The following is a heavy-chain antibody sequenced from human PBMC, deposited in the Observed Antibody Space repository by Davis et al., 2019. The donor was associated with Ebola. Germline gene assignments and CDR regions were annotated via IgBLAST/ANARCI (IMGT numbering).Heavy chain of an antibody. V-gene: IGHV3-23*01. D-gene: IGHD1-14*01. J-gene: IGHJ6*02. Sequence: GESLKISCAASGFTFRSYAMSWVRQAPGKGLEWVSAISGSGGSTYYADSVKGRFTISRDNSKNTLYLQMNSLRAEDTAVYYCAKDGSNRRYYYYGMDVWGQGTTVTVSS. CDR1: GFTFRSYA. CDR3: AKDGSNRRYYYYGMDV. CDR2: ISGSGGST.